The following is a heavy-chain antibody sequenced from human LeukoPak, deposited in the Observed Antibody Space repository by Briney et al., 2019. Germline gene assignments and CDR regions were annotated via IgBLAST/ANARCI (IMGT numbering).Heavy chain of an antibody. J-gene: IGHJ4*02. CDR1: GFTFSSYA. CDR3: AKDPYDFWSGVFDY. Sequence: GRSLRLSCAASGFTFSSYAMHWVRQAPGKGLEWVAVISYDGSNKYYADSVKGRFTISRDNSKNTLYLQMNSLRAEDTAVYYCAKDPYDFWSGVFDYWGQGTLVTVSS. D-gene: IGHD3-3*01. CDR2: ISYDGSNK. V-gene: IGHV3-30-3*01.